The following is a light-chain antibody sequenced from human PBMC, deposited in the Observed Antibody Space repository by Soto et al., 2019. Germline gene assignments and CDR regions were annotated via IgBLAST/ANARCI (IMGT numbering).Light chain of an antibody. J-gene: IGKJ5*01. CDR2: GAS. Sequence: EILMTQSPATLSVSPGEGATLSCRASQSLSSNLAWHQQKPGQAPRLLIYGASTRATGIPARFSGSGSGTEFTLTISSLQSEDFEVYYCQQYDNWPITFGQGTRLEIK. CDR1: QSLSSN. CDR3: QQYDNWPIT. V-gene: IGKV3-15*01.